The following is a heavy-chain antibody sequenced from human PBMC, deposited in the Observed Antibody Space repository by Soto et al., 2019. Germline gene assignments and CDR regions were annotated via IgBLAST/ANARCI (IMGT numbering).Heavy chain of an antibody. CDR1: GYSFTSYW. D-gene: IGHD3-3*01. CDR3: ARPRHYDFWGGPYYFDY. CDR2: IYPGDSDT. Sequence: PGESLKISCKCSGYSFTSYWIGWVRQMPGKGLEWMGIIYPGDSDTRYSPSFQGQVTISADKSISTAYLQWSSLKASDTAMYYCARPRHYDFWGGPYYFDYWGQGTLVTVSS. V-gene: IGHV5-51*01. J-gene: IGHJ4*02.